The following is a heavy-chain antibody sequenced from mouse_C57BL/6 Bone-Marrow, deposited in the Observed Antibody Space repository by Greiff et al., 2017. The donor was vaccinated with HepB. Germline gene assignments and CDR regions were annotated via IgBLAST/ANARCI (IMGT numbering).Heavy chain of an antibody. Sequence: EVQLVESGGGLVQPGASLKLSCAASGFTFSDYYMYWVRQTPEKRLEWVAYISNGGGSTYYQDTVKGRFTMSGDNAKNTLYLQMSRLKSEDTAMYYGARLSDYDYDGPYYFDYWGQGTTLTVSS. CDR2: ISNGGGST. D-gene: IGHD2-4*01. V-gene: IGHV5-12*01. CDR3: ARLSDYDYDGPYYFDY. J-gene: IGHJ2*01. CDR1: GFTFSDYY.